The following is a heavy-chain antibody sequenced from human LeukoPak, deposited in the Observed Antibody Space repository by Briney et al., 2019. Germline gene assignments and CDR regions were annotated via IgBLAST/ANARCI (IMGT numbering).Heavy chain of an antibody. Sequence: GGSLRLSCAASGFTFSSYWMHWVRQAPGKGLVWVSRINSDGSSTSYADSVKGRFTISRDNAKNSLYLQMNSLRAEDTAVYYCATSVGSSSWYPGYYYGMDVWGQGTTVTVSS. CDR3: ATSVGSSSWYPGYYYGMDV. V-gene: IGHV3-74*01. CDR1: GFTFSSYW. D-gene: IGHD6-13*01. CDR2: INSDGSST. J-gene: IGHJ6*02.